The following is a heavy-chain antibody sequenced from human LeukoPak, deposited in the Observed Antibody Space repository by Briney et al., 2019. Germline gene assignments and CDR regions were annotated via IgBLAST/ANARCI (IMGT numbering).Heavy chain of an antibody. J-gene: IGHJ4*01. CDR1: GFTFSSYA. V-gene: IGHV3-30-3*01. CDR2: ISYDGSNK. CDR3: ARMNYVSSGWGAPFDY. Sequence: GGSLRLSCAASGFTFSSYAMHWVRQAPGKGLEWVAVISYDGSNKYYADSVKGRFTISRDNAKNSLYLQMNSLRAEDTAVYYCARMNYVSSGWGAPFDYWGQGTLVTVSS. D-gene: IGHD1-7*01.